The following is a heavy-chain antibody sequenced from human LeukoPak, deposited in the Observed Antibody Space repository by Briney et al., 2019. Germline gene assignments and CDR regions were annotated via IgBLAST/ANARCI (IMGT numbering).Heavy chain of an antibody. CDR1: GFTFDDYA. CDR2: ISWNSGSI. D-gene: IGHD3-16*01. Sequence: GRSLRLSCAASGFTFDDYAMHWVRQAPGKGLEWVSGISWNSGSIGYADSVKGRFTISRDNAKNSLYLQMNSLRAEDTAVYYCARSGFAWGGRDFDYWGQGTLVTVSS. CDR3: ARSGFAWGGRDFDY. V-gene: IGHV3-9*01. J-gene: IGHJ4*02.